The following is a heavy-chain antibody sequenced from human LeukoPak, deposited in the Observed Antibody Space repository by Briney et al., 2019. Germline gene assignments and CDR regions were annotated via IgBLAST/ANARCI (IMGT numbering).Heavy chain of an antibody. CDR3: SVLGEYGDTHY. V-gene: IGHV4-59*08. CDR1: GASISSYY. D-gene: IGHD4-17*01. J-gene: IGHJ4*02. CDR2: IYHSGST. Sequence: PLETLSLTCTVSGASISSYYWTWIRQPPGKGLEWIGYIYHSGSTKYNPSLQSRVTISVDTSKNRFSLKMTSVTAADTAVYYCSVLGEYGDTHYWGQGTLVMVSS.